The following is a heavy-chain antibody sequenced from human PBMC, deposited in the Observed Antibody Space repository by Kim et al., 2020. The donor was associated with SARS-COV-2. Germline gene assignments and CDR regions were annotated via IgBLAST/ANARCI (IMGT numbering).Heavy chain of an antibody. J-gene: IGHJ4*02. CDR3: ANHKDVYNLLDY. V-gene: IGHV3-23*01. Sequence: YADSWKGRVTISKDNSKNTLHLQMNSLRAKDTAVYNCANHKDVYNLLDYWGQGTLDTVSS. D-gene: IGHD1-1*01.